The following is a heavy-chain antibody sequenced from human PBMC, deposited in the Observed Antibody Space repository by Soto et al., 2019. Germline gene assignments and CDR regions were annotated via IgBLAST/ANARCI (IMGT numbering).Heavy chain of an antibody. Sequence: SLRLSCAASESTFSNSGMHWVRQAPGKGLKWVAVISNDGSDKYYADSVKGRFTISRDNSKNTLFLQMNSLRPEDTAVYYCARSPRGFSAYDASLQIDTWGQGTLVTVSS. CDR1: ESTFSNSG. CDR2: ISNDGSDK. D-gene: IGHD5-12*01. V-gene: IGHV3-30*03. CDR3: ARSPRGFSAYDASLQIDT. J-gene: IGHJ5*02.